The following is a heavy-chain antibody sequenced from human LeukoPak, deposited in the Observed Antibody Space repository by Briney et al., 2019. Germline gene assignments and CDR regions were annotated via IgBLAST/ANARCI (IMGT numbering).Heavy chain of an antibody. D-gene: IGHD3-22*01. Sequence: GGSLRLSCAVSGFTFSSYAMSWVRQAPGKGLEWVSAISGSGSGTYYPDSVRGRFTISRDSSKNTLYLQMNSLRVEDTAVYYCAKVVNSGYYYYFDYWGQGTLVTVSS. CDR3: AKVVNSGYYYYFDY. CDR2: ISGSGSGT. CDR1: GFTFSSYA. J-gene: IGHJ4*02. V-gene: IGHV3-23*01.